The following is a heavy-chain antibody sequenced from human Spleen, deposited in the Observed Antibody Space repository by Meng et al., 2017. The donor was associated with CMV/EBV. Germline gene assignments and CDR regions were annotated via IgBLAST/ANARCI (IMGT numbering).Heavy chain of an antibody. CDR3: ARRFSSSGLY. J-gene: IGHJ4*02. CDR2: ISSGGSTI. V-gene: IGHV3-48*03. CDR1: GFPLSFSSYE. D-gene: IGHD6-6*01. Sequence: GESLKISCAASGFPLSFSSYEMNWVRQAPGKGPEWISYISSGGSTIYYADSVKVRFTISRDNAKNSLYLQMNSLRAEDTAVYYCARRFSSSGLYWGQGTLVTVSS.